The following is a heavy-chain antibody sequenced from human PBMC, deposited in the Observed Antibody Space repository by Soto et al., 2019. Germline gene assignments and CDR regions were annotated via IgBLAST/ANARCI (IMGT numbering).Heavy chain of an antibody. Sequence: EVRLVESGGGLVKPGGSLRLSCAASGFTFSSYSMNWVRQAPGKGLEWVSSISSSSSYIYYADSVKGRFTISRDNAKNSLYLQMNSLRAEDTAVYYCARVPTLSSSSPYYYYYMDVWGKGTTVTVSS. V-gene: IGHV3-21*01. CDR1: GFTFSSYS. J-gene: IGHJ6*03. CDR3: ARVPTLSSSSPYYYYYMDV. CDR2: ISSSSSYI. D-gene: IGHD6-6*01.